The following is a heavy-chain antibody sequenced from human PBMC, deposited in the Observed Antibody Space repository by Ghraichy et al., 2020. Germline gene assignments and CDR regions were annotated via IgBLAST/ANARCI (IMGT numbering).Heavy chain of an antibody. Sequence: GGSLRLSCAASGFTFSSYSMNWVRQAPGKGLEWVSSISSSSSYIYYADSVKGRFTISRDNAKNSLYLQMNSLRAEDTAVYYCARAPDNIAARRAGAFGLGNQGTRVTISS. J-gene: IGHJ3*01. CDR1: GFTFSSYS. V-gene: IGHV3-21*01. D-gene: IGHD6-6*01. CDR2: ISSSSSYI. CDR3: ARAPDNIAARRAGAFGL.